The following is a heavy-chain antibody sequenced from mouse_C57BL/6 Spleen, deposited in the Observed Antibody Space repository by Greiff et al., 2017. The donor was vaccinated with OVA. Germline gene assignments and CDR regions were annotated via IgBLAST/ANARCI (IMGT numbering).Heavy chain of an antibody. D-gene: IGHD1-1*01. J-gene: IGHJ2*01. CDR1: GYTFTSYW. V-gene: IGHV1-52*01. CDR3: ARRATVVAHFDY. CDR2: IDPSDSET. Sequence: VQLQQPGAELVRPGSSVKLSCKASGYTFTSYWMHWVKQRPIQGLEWIGNIDPSDSETHYNQKFKDKATLTVDKSSSTAYMQLSSLTSEDSAVYYCARRATVVAHFDYWGQGTTLTVSS.